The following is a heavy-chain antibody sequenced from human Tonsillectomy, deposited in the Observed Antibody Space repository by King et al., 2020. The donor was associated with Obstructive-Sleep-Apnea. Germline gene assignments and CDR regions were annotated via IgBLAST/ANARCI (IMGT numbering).Heavy chain of an antibody. CDR3: AKDQRLGELSPVDY. Sequence: QLVQSGGGLVQPGGSLRLSCAASGFTFSSYAMSWVRQAPGKGLAWVSAISGSGGSTYYADSVKGRLTISRDNSKNTLYLQMNSLRAEDTAVYYCAKDQRLGELSPVDYWGQGTLVTVSS. CDR2: ISGSGGST. CDR1: GFTFSSYA. J-gene: IGHJ4*02. V-gene: IGHV3-23*04. D-gene: IGHD3-16*02.